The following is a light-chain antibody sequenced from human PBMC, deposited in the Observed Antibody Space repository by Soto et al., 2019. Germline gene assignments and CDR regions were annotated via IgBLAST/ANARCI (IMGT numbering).Light chain of an antibody. CDR3: QTRGTGVV. CDR1: SGHSSYA. CDR2: LNSDGSH. Sequence: QLVLTQSPSTSASLGDSVKLTCTLSSGHSSYAIAWHQQQPEKGPRYLMKLNSDGSHSKGDAIPDRFSGSSSGAERYRTISSLQSEDEADYYCQTRGTGVVFGGGTKLTVL. V-gene: IGLV4-69*01. J-gene: IGLJ2*01.